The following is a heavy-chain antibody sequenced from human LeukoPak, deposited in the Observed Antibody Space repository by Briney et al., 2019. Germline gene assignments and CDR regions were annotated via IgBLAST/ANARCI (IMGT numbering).Heavy chain of an antibody. J-gene: IGHJ6*03. Sequence: GESLKISCKGSGYSFTSYWIGWVRQMPGKGLEWMGIIYPGDSDTRYSPSFQGQVTISADKSISTAYLQWSSLKASDTAMYYCARLAPEINYDFWSGYGDRGLLHYYYYMDVWGKGTTVTVSS. CDR1: GYSFTSYW. CDR2: IYPGDSDT. CDR3: ARLAPEINYDFWSGYGDRGLLHYYYYMDV. D-gene: IGHD3-3*01. V-gene: IGHV5-51*01.